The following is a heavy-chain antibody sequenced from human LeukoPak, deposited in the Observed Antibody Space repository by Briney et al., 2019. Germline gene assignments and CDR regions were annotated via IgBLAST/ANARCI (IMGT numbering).Heavy chain of an antibody. V-gene: IGHV3-20*04. CDR1: GFTFDDYG. D-gene: IGHD1-26*01. CDR3: ARAGGSYYYYYMDV. J-gene: IGHJ6*03. CDR2: INWNGCST. Sequence: WVSLTLSCAASGFTFDDYGMRWVRHAPGQGLEGGSGINWNGCSTGYADSAKGRFTISRDNAKNSLYLQMNSLRAEDTALYYCARAGGSYYYYYMDVWGKGTTVTVSS.